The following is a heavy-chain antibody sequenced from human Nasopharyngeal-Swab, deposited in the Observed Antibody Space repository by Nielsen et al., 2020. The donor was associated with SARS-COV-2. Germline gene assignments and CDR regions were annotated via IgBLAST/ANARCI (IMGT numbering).Heavy chain of an antibody. J-gene: IGHJ3*01. CDR2: IWYDGSNK. V-gene: IGHV3-33*01. CDR1: GFSFSTYG. Sequence: GGSLRLSCAASGFSFSTYGMHWVRHSPVKGLEWLTTIWYDGSNKDYADSVKGRFTVSRDNSKNTLFLEMDSLRAEDTAVYYCARGSSVHAFDVWGQGTEVTVSS. D-gene: IGHD3-10*01. CDR3: ARGSSVHAFDV.